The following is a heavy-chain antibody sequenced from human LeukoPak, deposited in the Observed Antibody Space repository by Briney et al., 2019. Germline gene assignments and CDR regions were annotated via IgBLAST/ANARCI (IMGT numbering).Heavy chain of an antibody. D-gene: IGHD3-22*01. CDR2: ISSGSSYI. J-gene: IGHJ4*02. CDR1: GFTFSRYN. Sequence: GGSLRLSCAASGFTFSRYNMNWVRQAPGKGLEWVSSISSGSSYIYYADSVKGRFTISRDNAKNSLYLQMNSLRAEDTAVYYCASSSYDSSFIDYWGQGTLVTVSS. CDR3: ASSSYDSSFIDY. V-gene: IGHV3-21*01.